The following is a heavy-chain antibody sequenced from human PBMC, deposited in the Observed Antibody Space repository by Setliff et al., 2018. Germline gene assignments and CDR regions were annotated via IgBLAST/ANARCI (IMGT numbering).Heavy chain of an antibody. D-gene: IGHD3-22*01. CDR3: ARAHRYFSDTSGYFYDQGRSAFDV. CDR2: IQHDGNIK. J-gene: IGHJ3*01. V-gene: IGHV3-30*02. Sequence: PGGSLRLSCVASGFTFSNYGMHWVRQAPGKGLEWVTYIQHDGNIKHYADSVKGRCTISRDNSKNSLYLQMNSLGAEDTALYYCARAHRYFSDTSGYFYDQGRSAFDVWGQGTMVTVSS. CDR1: GFTFSNYG.